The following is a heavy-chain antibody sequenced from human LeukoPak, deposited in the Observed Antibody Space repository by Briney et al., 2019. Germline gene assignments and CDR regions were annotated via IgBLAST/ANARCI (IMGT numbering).Heavy chain of an antibody. V-gene: IGHV4-39*01. J-gene: IGHJ5*02. CDR1: GGSISSSSYY. CDR3: ARIKLPAAMYWFDP. D-gene: IGHD2-2*01. Sequence: SETLSLTCTVSGGSISSSSYYWGWIRQPPGKGLEWIGSIYYSGSTYYNPSLKSRVTISVDTSKNQFSLKLSSVTAADTAVYYCARIKLPAAMYWFDPWGQGTLVTVSS. CDR2: IYYSGST.